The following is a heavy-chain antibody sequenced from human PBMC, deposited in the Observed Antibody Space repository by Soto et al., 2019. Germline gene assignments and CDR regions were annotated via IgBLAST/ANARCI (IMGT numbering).Heavy chain of an antibody. D-gene: IGHD6-13*01. J-gene: IGHJ5*02. CDR3: ARGPPLRIAAAGTHWFDP. V-gene: IGHV4-4*07. CDR2: IYTSGST. CDR1: GGSISSYY. Sequence: QVQLQESGPGLVKPSETLSLTCTVSGGSISSYYWSWIRQPAGKGLEWIGRIYTSGSTNYNPSLKSRVTMSVDTSKNQFSRKLSSVTAADTAVYYCARGPPLRIAAAGTHWFDPWGQGTLVTVSS.